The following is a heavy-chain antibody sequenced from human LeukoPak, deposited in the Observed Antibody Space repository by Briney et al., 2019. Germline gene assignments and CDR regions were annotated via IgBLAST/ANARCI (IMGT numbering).Heavy chain of an antibody. J-gene: IGHJ6*02. CDR1: GFTFNNYA. Sequence: GGSLRLSCAASGFTFNNYAMRWVRQAPGKGLEWVSTISGSGGRTHYADSVKGRFTISRDNSKNTLSLQMNSLRGEDTAVYYCAKTSVAGTRYNYYAMDVWGQGTTVTVSS. CDR2: ISGSGGRT. CDR3: AKTSVAGTRYNYYAMDV. D-gene: IGHD6-13*01. V-gene: IGHV3-23*01.